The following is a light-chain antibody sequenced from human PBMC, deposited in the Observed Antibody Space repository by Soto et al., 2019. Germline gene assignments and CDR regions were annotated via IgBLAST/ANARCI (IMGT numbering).Light chain of an antibody. CDR1: QSIGSN. CDR2: GAS. CDR3: QQYHQWPPGS. J-gene: IGKJ4*01. Sequence: EIVMTQSPATLSVSPGERATLSCRASQSIGSNLVAWYQQKPGQSPRLLIYGASTRATGIPARFSGSGSGTEFTLTISSLQSEDFALYYCQQYHQWPPGSFGGGTKVDNK. V-gene: IGKV3-15*01.